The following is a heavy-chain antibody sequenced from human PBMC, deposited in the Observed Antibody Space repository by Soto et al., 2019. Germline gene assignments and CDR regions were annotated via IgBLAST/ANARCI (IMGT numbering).Heavy chain of an antibody. V-gene: IGHV3-30-3*01. J-gene: IGHJ4*02. CDR3: ARADYGGDYFDY. D-gene: IGHD4-17*01. CDR1: GFTFSSYA. CDR2: ISYDGSNK. Sequence: QVQLVESGGGVVQPGRSLRLSCAASGFTFSSYAMHWVRQASGKGLEWVAVISYDGSNKYYADSVKGRFTISRDNSKNTLYLQMNSLRAEDTAVYYCARADYGGDYFDYWGQGTLVTVSS.